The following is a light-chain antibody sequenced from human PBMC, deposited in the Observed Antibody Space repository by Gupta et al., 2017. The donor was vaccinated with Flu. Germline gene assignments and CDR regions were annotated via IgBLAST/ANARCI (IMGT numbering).Light chain of an antibody. V-gene: IGKV3-11*01. Sequence: EIVLTQSPATLSLSPGERATFSCRASQSVSISLVWYQQRLGQAPRLLIFDTSTRATGIPARFSGRGSGTDFTLTINSLEPEDFAVYYCQQSSSWPLTFGGGTKVEIK. CDR3: QQSSSWPLT. J-gene: IGKJ4*01. CDR1: QSVSIS. CDR2: DTS.